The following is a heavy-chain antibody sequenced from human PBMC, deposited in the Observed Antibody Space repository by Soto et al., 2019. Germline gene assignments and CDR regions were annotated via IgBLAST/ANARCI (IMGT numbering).Heavy chain of an antibody. CDR1: GFTVSSNY. CDR2: ILSNYNT. J-gene: IGHJ4*02. D-gene: IGHD2-8*01. V-gene: IGHV3-53*01. Sequence: PGGSLRLSCAASGFTVSSNYMSWVRQAPGKVLESISVILSNYNTYYTDSVRGRFTISRDSSKNMLYLEMNSLRAEDTAVYYCARRVNGYFDYWGQGALVTVSS. CDR3: ARRVNGYFDY.